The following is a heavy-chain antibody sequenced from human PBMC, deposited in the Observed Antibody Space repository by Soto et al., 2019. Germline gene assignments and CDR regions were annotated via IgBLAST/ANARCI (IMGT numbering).Heavy chain of an antibody. D-gene: IGHD3-10*01. V-gene: IGHV4-59*04. J-gene: IGHJ4*02. CDR3: ARHVALGSGSIYYFDY. CDR2: IYYSGST. Sequence: SETLSLTCTVSGGSISSYYWSWIRQPPGKGLEWIGCIYYSGSTYYNPSLKSRVTISVDTSKNQFSLKLSSVTAADTAVYYCARHVALGSGSIYYFDYWGQGTLVTVSS. CDR1: GGSISSYY.